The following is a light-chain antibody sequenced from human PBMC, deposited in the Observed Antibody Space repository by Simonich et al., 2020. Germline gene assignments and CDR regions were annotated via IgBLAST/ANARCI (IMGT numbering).Light chain of an antibody. Sequence: DIQMTQSPSTLSASVGDRVTITCRASQSISSWLAWYQKKPGKAPKLLIYKASSLERGVPSRFSGSGSGTEFTLTISSLQPDDFATYYCQQYNSYSPTFGGGTKVEIK. CDR2: KAS. CDR1: QSISSW. V-gene: IGKV1-5*03. J-gene: IGKJ4*01. CDR3: QQYNSYSPT.